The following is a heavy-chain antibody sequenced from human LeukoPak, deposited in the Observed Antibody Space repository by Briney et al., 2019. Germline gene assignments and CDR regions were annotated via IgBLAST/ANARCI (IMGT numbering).Heavy chain of an antibody. V-gene: IGHV1-8*03. CDR1: GGTFSSYA. Sequence: ASVKVSCKASGGTFSSYAISWVRQATGQGLEWMGWMNPNSGNTGYAQKFQGRVTITRNTSISTAYMELSSLRSEDTAVYYCAGGHRAGEDYWGQGTLVTVSS. CDR3: AGGHRAGEDY. CDR2: MNPNSGNT. D-gene: IGHD6-19*01. J-gene: IGHJ4*02.